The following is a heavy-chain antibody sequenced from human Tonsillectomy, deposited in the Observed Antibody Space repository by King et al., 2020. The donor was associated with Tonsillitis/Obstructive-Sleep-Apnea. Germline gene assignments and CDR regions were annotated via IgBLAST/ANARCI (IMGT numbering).Heavy chain of an antibody. J-gene: IGHJ4*02. CDR3: TTHRDGYNKGGGFDY. CDR1: GFTFSNAW. Sequence: VKLVESGGGLVKPGGSLRLSCAASGFTFSNAWMSWVRQAPGKGLEWVGRIKSKTDGGTTDYAAPVKGRFTISRDDSENTLYLQMNSLKTEDTAVYYCTTHRDGYNKGGGFDYWGQGTLVTVSS. CDR2: IKSKTDGGTT. D-gene: IGHD5-24*01. V-gene: IGHV3-15*01.